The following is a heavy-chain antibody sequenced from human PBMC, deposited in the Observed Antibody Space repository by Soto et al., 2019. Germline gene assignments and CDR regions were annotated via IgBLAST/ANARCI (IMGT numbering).Heavy chain of an antibody. CDR2: IYSGGYT. J-gene: IGHJ4*02. D-gene: IGHD3-16*01. Sequence: EVQLVESGGGLIQPGGSLRLSCAVSGFTVSNNYMSWVRQAPGKGLEGVSVIYSGGYTAYGDSVKGRFTISRDNSKTTLYLKRNSRRADAPAVYSCAPEGGGGGYWGQGTLVTVSS. CDR1: GFTVSNNY. CDR3: APEGGGGGY. V-gene: IGHV3-53*01.